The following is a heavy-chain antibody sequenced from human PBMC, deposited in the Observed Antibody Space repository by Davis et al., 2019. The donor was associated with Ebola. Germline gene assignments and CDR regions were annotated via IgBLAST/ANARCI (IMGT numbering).Heavy chain of an antibody. D-gene: IGHD3-3*01. V-gene: IGHV1-2*02. J-gene: IGHJ4*03. CDR2: IHPNSGDT. Sequence: ASVKVSCKTSGYTFTAHYLHWVRQAPGQGLEWMGWIHPNSGDTNFAQKFQGTVTFTRDTSTNTAYLELTRPTSADTAFYFCARGSFFWSGSFLGYFDYWGQGILITVSS. CDR1: GYTFTAHY. CDR3: ARGSFFWSGSFLGYFDY.